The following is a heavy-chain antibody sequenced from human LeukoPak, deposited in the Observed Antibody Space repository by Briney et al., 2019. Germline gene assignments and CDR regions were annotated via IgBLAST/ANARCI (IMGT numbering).Heavy chain of an antibody. CDR2: IYYSGST. V-gene: IGHV4-39*07. CDR3: ARSDGYGLVGI. J-gene: IGHJ3*02. Sequence: SETLSLTCAVSGGSISSNSYYWGWIRQPPGKGLEWIGSIYYSGSTYYNPSLKSRVTISVDTSKNQFSLTLSAVTAADTAVYYCARSDGYGLVGIWGQGTMVTVSS. CDR1: GGSISSNSYY. D-gene: IGHD3-10*01.